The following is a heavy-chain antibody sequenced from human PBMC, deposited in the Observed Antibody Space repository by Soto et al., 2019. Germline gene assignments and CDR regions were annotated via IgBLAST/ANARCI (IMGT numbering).Heavy chain of an antibody. D-gene: IGHD4-4*01. CDR2: IDYRGST. Sequence: QVQLQESGPGLVTPSQTLSLTCTVSGGSISSGGYYWSWIRQHPGKGLEWIVYIDYRGSTYYNPSLKSRVTISVDTSKNQFSLKLSSVTAADTAVYYCARGYSNSHFAYWGQGTLVTVSS. CDR1: GGSISSGGYY. V-gene: IGHV4-31*03. J-gene: IGHJ4*02. CDR3: ARGYSNSHFAY.